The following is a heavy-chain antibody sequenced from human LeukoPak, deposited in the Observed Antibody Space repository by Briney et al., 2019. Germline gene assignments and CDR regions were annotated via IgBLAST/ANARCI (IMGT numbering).Heavy chain of an antibody. Sequence: GASVKVSCKASGYTFTSYGISWVRQAPGQGLEWMGGIIPVFGTANYAQKFQGRVTITTDESTSTAYMELSSLRSEDTAVYYCARGGALEYYDSSGYRFDYWGQGTLVTVSS. CDR2: IIPVFGTA. CDR3: ARGGALEYYDSSGYRFDY. J-gene: IGHJ4*02. CDR1: GYTFTSYG. D-gene: IGHD3-22*01. V-gene: IGHV1-69*05.